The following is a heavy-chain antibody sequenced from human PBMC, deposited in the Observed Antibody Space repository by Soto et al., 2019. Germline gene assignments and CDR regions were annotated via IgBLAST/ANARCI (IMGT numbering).Heavy chain of an antibody. D-gene: IGHD6-6*01. CDR3: ARVRKLVGYFYYYMDV. V-gene: IGHV1-18*01. CDR1: GYTFTNYG. J-gene: IGHJ6*03. Sequence: QVQLLQSGAEVKKPGASVKVSCKASGYTFTNYGITWVRQAPGQGLEWMGWISAYNGNTHYTQRLQGRVTMTTDTSTSTAYMELRGLRSDDTAVYYCARVRKLVGYFYYYMDVWDKGTTVTVSS. CDR2: ISAYNGNT.